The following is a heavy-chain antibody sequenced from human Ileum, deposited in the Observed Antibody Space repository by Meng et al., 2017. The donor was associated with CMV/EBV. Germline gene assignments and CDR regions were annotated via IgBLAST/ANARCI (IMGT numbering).Heavy chain of an antibody. D-gene: IGHD5-24*01. Sequence: QVQLQQWGPGLLKPSETLSLTCAVSGEPLNGFFCSWIRQPPGRGLEWIGEVNNRGRTNYNPSLKSRLTISIDTSKRQLSLMVTSVTAADSAIYYCASGRLQFTPSALQHWGPGTLVTVSS. J-gene: IGHJ1*01. CDR1: GEPLNGFF. V-gene: IGHV4-34*02. CDR2: VNNRGRT. CDR3: ASGRLQFTPSALQH.